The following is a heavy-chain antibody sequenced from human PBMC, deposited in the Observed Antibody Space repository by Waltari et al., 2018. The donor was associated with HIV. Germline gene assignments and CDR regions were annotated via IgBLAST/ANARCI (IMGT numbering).Heavy chain of an antibody. Sequence: EVQLVESGGDLVQPGGSLRLSCAASGFTFSDSRMHWVRHAPGKGLVWVSRINSDGSSTNYADSVKGRFTISRDNAKNTLYLQMNSLRVEDTAVYYCASPAGKAYWGQGSLVTVSS. J-gene: IGHJ4*02. V-gene: IGHV3-74*01. CDR1: GFTFSDSR. D-gene: IGHD3-10*01. CDR3: ASPAGKAY. CDR2: INSDGSST.